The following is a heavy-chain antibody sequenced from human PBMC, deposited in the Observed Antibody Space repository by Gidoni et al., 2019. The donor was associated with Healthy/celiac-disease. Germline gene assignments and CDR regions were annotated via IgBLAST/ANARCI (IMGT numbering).Heavy chain of an antibody. D-gene: IGHD2-15*01. CDR3: ARGGGYCSGGSCYYYYGMDV. V-gene: IGHV1-69*01. CDR1: GGTFSSYA. J-gene: IGHJ6*02. CDR2: IIPIFGTA. Sequence: QVQLVQSGAEVKKPGSSVKVSCTASGGTFSSYAISWVRQAPGQGLEWMGGIIPIFGTANYAQKFQGRVTITADESTSTAYMELSSLRSEDTAVYYCARGGGYCSGGSCYYYYGMDVWGQGTTVTVSS.